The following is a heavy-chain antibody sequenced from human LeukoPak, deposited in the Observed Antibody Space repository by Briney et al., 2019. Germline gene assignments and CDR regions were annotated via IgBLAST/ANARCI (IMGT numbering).Heavy chain of an antibody. CDR2: ISGSGGST. D-gene: IGHD2-15*01. J-gene: IGHJ4*02. Sequence: GGSLRLSCAAPGFTFCSYAMSWVRQAPGKGLGWVSAISGSGGSTYYADSVKGRFTISRDNSKNTLYLQMNSLRAEDTAVYYCAKEVALLFYYWGQGTLVTVSS. CDR1: GFTFCSYA. CDR3: AKEVALLFYY. V-gene: IGHV3-23*01.